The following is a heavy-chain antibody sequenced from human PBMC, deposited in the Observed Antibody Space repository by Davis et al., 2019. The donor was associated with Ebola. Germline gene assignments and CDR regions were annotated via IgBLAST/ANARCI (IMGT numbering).Heavy chain of an antibody. D-gene: IGHD4-17*01. V-gene: IGHV3-30*18. CDR2: ISYDGSNK. Sequence: GGSLRLSCAASGFTFSSYAMSWVRQAPGKGLEWVAVISYDGSNKYYADSVKGRFTISRDNSKNTLYLQMNSLRAEDTAVYYCAKDRVTVTTTYYYGMDVWGQGTTVTVSS. CDR3: AKDRVTVTTTYYYGMDV. J-gene: IGHJ6*02. CDR1: GFTFSSYA.